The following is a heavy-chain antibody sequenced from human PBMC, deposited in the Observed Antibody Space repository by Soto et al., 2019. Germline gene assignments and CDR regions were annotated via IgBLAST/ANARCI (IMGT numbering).Heavy chain of an antibody. CDR1: GITFSNAW. V-gene: IGHV3-15*01. Sequence: GGSLRLSCAASGITFSNAWMNWVRQAPGKGLGYIGRIRSKTDGGTTEYAAPVEGRFTISRDDSKNTLYLQMGGLKTEDTAVYYCTTTRPGTNVFDNWGQGTLVTVSS. J-gene: IGHJ3*02. CDR3: TTTRPGTNVFDN. CDR2: IRSKTDGGTT. D-gene: IGHD6-13*01.